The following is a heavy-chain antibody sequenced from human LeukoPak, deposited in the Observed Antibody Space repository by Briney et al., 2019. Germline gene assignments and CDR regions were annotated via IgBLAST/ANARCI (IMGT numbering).Heavy chain of an antibody. CDR1: GFTFSSYA. CDR3: AKVYSSGWYQVNNWFDP. D-gene: IGHD6-19*01. Sequence: GGSLRLSCAASGFTFSSYAMSWVRQAPGKRLEWVSAISGSGGSTYYADSVKGRFTISRDNSKNTLYLQMNSLRAEDTAVYYCAKVYSSGWYQVNNWFDPWGQGTLVTVSS. J-gene: IGHJ5*02. CDR2: ISGSGGST. V-gene: IGHV3-23*01.